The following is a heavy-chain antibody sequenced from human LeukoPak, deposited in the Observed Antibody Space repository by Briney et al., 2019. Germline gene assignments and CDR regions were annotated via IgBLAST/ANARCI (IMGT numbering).Heavy chain of an antibody. V-gene: IGHV3-7*03. D-gene: IGHD5-24*01. Sequence: QPGGSLRLSCAASGFTFSSYWMTWVRQAPGKGLEWVANTKQDGSEKYYVDSVKGRFTIFRDNAKNSLYLQMNSLRAEDTAVYYCAKGDEEMATISAFDIWGQGTMVTVSS. CDR1: GFTFSSYW. CDR3: AKGDEEMATISAFDI. J-gene: IGHJ3*02. CDR2: TKQDGSEK.